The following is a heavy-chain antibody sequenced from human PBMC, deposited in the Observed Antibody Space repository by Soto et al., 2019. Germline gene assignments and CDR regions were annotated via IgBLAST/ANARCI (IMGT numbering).Heavy chain of an antibody. J-gene: IGHJ6*03. CDR3: ARERGSGSFRNYYYMDV. Sequence: VQLVESGGGLVQPGGSLRLSCAASGFTFSSYSMNWVRQAPGKGLEWVSSISSSSTYIYHADSVKGRFTISRDNAKNSLYLQMNSLRAEDTAVYYCARERGSGSFRNYYYMDVWGKGTTVTVSS. D-gene: IGHD3-10*01. CDR2: ISSSSTYI. CDR1: GFTFSSYS. V-gene: IGHV3-21*01.